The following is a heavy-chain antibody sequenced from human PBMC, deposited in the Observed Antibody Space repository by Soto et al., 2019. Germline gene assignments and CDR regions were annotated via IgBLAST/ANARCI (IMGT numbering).Heavy chain of an antibody. D-gene: IGHD2-15*01. CDR2: IKQDGSEN. V-gene: IGHV3-7*01. J-gene: IGHJ4*02. Sequence: EVLLVESGGGLVQHGGYLRLSCEASGFTFSSYWMSWVRQAPGKGLEWVTNIKQDGSENHYMDSVKGRFTVSRDNAKNSLYLQMNSLRAEDTAVYYCARYLLSGPIDYWGQGTLVIVSS. CDR1: GFTFSSYW. CDR3: ARYLLSGPIDY.